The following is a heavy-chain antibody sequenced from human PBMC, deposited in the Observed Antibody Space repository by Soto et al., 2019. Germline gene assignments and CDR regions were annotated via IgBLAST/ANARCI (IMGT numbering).Heavy chain of an antibody. CDR3: ARGMATVTRRDGLFDY. J-gene: IGHJ4*02. CDR1: GFTFSSYW. V-gene: IGHV3-7*01. Sequence: PGGSLRLSCAASGFTFSSYWMSWVRQAPGKGLEWVANIKQDGSEKYYVDSVKGRFTISRDNAKNSLYLQMNSLRAEDTAVYYCARGMATVTRRDGLFDYWGQGTLVTVSS. D-gene: IGHD4-17*01. CDR2: IKQDGSEK.